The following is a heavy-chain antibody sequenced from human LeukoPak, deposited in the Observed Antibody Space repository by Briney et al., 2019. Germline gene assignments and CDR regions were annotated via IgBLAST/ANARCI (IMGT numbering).Heavy chain of an antibody. J-gene: IGHJ5*02. D-gene: IGHD6-6*01. Sequence: GASVKVSCKASGGTFSSYAISWVRQAPGQGLEWMGGIIPIFGTANYAQKFQGRVTITADESTSTAYMELSSLRSEDTAVYYCARDPGDIAARPYNWFDPWGQGTLVTVSS. V-gene: IGHV1-69*01. CDR2: IIPIFGTA. CDR1: GGTFSSYA. CDR3: ARDPGDIAARPYNWFDP.